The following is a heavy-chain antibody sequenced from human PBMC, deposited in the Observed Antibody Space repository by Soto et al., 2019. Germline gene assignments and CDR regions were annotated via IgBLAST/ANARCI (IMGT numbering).Heavy chain of an antibody. Sequence: QVQLQLWGAGLLKPSETLSLTCAVYGGSFSDYYWSWIRQPPELGLEFVGEIDHSGRTNNSPTLKRRVTISVDTSKHQFSRKLRTVTTEDTAVYYRARGEDDYWSKHIHWFDPWGQGTLVTVSS. CDR1: GGSFSDYY. CDR3: ARGEDDYWSKHIHWFDP. D-gene: IGHD3-3*01. J-gene: IGHJ5*02. CDR2: IDHSGRT. V-gene: IGHV4-34*01.